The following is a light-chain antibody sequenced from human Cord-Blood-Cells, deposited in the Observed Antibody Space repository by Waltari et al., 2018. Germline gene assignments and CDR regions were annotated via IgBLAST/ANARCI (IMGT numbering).Light chain of an antibody. J-gene: IGKJ2*01. Sequence: EIVIPQSPAPLPEYTGARATLSYRASQSVSSNLAWYQQKPGQAPRLLIYGASTMATGIPARFSVSGSGTDFTLTISSLQSEDFAVYYCQQYNNWPYTFGQGTKLEIK. CDR1: QSVSSN. CDR2: GAS. V-gene: IGKV3-15*01. CDR3: QQYNNWPYT.